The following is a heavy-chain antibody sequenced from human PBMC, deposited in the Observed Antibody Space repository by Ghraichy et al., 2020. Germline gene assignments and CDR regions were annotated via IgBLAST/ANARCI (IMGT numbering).Heavy chain of an antibody. D-gene: IGHD4-11*01. CDR2: IYYSGST. Sequence: SETLSLTCTVSGGSISSGDYYWSWIRQPPGKGLEWIGYIYYSGSTYYNPSLKSRVTISVDTSKNQFSLKLSSVTAADTAVYYCAREGVTTGIDYWGQGTLVTVSS. J-gene: IGHJ4*02. CDR1: GGSISSGDYY. CDR3: AREGVTTGIDY. V-gene: IGHV4-30-4*01.